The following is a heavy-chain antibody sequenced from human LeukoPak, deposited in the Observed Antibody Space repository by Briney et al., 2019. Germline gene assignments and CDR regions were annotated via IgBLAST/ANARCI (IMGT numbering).Heavy chain of an antibody. CDR2: ISVYNNNT. CDR3: ARDRVITRNYYDSSGYPI. J-gene: IGHJ4*02. CDR1: GYTFTSYG. Sequence: GASVKVSCKASGYTFTSYGISWVRQAPGQGLEWMGWISVYNNNTKYAQKVQDRVTMTTDTSTSTAYMELRSLRSDDTAVYYCARDRVITRNYYDSSGYPIWGQGTLVTVSS. V-gene: IGHV1-18*01. D-gene: IGHD3-22*01.